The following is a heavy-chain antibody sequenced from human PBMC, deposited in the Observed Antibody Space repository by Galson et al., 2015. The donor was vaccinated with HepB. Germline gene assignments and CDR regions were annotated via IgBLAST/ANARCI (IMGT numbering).Heavy chain of an antibody. CDR1: GFTFSRYA. Sequence: SLRLSCAASGFTFSRYAMSWVRQAPGKGLEWVSGISDSGGSTNSADSVKGRFTISRDNSKNTLYLQMNSLRAEDTAVYYCAATYYYDSSGYFHYVMDVWGQGTTVTVSS. CDR3: AATYYYDSSGYFHYVMDV. J-gene: IGHJ6*02. CDR2: ISDSGGST. V-gene: IGHV3-23*01. D-gene: IGHD3-22*01.